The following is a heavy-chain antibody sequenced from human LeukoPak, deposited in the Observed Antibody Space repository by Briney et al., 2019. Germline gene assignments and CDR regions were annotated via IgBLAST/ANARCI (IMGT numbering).Heavy chain of an antibody. D-gene: IGHD1-26*01. V-gene: IGHV1-46*01. Sequence: ASVKVSCKASGYSFTSYYIHWVRQAPGQGLAWMGIINPYGGSTTYAQKFQGRVTMTRDTSTSTVYMELSSLRSEHTAVYYCARVILGATSDDAGFEYWGQGTLVTVSS. CDR2: INPYGGST. CDR3: ARVILGATSDDAGFEY. CDR1: GYSFTSYY. J-gene: IGHJ4*02.